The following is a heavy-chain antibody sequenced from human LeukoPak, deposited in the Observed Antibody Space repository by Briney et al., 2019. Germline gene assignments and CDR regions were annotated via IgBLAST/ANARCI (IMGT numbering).Heavy chain of an antibody. CDR3: ARRAAAGNDAFDI. D-gene: IGHD6-13*01. CDR2: IYPGASDT. CDR1: GYSFNTYW. Sequence: GESLRISCKGSGYSFNTYWIGWVRQMPGKGLEWMGIIYPGASDTRYSPSFQGQVTISADRSISTAYLQWSSLEASDTAVYYCARRAAAGNDAFDIWGQGTMVTVSS. V-gene: IGHV5-51*01. J-gene: IGHJ3*02.